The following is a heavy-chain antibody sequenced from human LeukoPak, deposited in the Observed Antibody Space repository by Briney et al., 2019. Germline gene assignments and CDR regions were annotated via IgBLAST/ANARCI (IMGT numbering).Heavy chain of an antibody. V-gene: IGHV3-21*01. J-gene: IGHJ4*02. Sequence: KAGGSLRLSCAASGFTFSSYSMNWVRQAPGKGLEWVSSISSSSSYIYYADSVKGRFTISRDNAKNSLYLQMNSLRAEDTAVYYCARGCNYYGSGSYYNPNFDYWGQGTLVTVSS. CDR1: GFTFSSYS. CDR2: ISSSSSYI. D-gene: IGHD3-10*01. CDR3: ARGCNYYGSGSYYNPNFDY.